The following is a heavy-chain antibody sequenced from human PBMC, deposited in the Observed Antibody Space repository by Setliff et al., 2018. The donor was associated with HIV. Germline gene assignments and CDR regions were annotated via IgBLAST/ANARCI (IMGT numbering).Heavy chain of an antibody. CDR1: GGTFSSYA. CDR3: ATNREQLTMTYYYYYIDV. D-gene: IGHD6-13*01. CDR2: IIPICGTT. Sequence: GASVKVSCKATGGTFSSYAISWVRRAPGQGPEWMGGIIPICGTTKYAQRFQARVTITADASTSTAYMEPRSLRSEDTAVYYCATNREQLTMTYYYYYIDVCGKGTTVTVSS. V-gene: IGHV1-69*13. J-gene: IGHJ6*03.